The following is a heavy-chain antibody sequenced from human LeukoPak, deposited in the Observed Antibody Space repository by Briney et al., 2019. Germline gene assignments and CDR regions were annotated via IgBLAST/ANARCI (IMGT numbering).Heavy chain of an antibody. Sequence: VASVKVSCKASGYTFTTYAISWVRQAPGQGLEWMGWISTYNGNTSYAQKFQGRVTLTTDTSTSTAYMDLRSLRSDDTAVYHCARVALGSWYFDLWGRGTLVTVSS. CDR1: GYTFTTYA. D-gene: IGHD2-15*01. J-gene: IGHJ2*01. CDR3: ARVALGSWYFDL. V-gene: IGHV1-18*01. CDR2: ISTYNGNT.